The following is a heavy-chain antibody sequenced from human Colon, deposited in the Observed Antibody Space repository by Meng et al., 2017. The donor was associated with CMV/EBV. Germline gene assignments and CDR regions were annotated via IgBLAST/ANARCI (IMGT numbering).Heavy chain of an antibody. CDR1: GSNFNSYG. Sequence: GESLKISCAASGSNFNSYGMHWVRQAPGKGLEWVAFIRFDGKDQYYSDSVKGRFTISRDHAMSTLYLQMDGLRPDDTAVYYCAKREASASLDYWGQGTLVTVSS. D-gene: IGHD5-24*01. CDR3: AKREASASLDY. V-gene: IGHV3-30*02. CDR2: IRFDGKDQ. J-gene: IGHJ4*02.